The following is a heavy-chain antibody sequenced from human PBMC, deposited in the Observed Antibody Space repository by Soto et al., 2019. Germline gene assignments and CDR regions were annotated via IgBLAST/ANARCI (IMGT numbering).Heavy chain of an antibody. CDR1: GFTFSSYA. Sequence: GGSLRLSCAASGFTFSSYAMHWVRQAPGKGLEWVAVISYDGSNKYYADSVKGRFTISRDNSKNTLYLQMNSLRAEDTAVYYCARDPSGGNSSAFDIWGQGTMVTVSS. J-gene: IGHJ3*02. CDR3: ARDPSGGNSSAFDI. CDR2: ISYDGSNK. V-gene: IGHV3-30-3*01. D-gene: IGHD2-21*02.